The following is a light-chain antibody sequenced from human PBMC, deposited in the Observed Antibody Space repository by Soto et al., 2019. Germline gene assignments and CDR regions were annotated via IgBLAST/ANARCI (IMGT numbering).Light chain of an antibody. Sequence: EIVLTQSPGTLFLSPGERATLSCRASQSVSSSYLAWYQQKPGQAPRLLIYGASSRATGIPDRFSGSGSGTDFTLTISRLEPEDFAVYYCQQYGRSPAFGGGTKVEIK. CDR1: QSVSSSY. V-gene: IGKV3-20*01. J-gene: IGKJ4*01. CDR2: GAS. CDR3: QQYGRSPA.